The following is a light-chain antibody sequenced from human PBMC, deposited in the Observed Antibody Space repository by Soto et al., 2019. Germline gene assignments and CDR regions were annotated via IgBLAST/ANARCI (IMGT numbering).Light chain of an antibody. J-gene: IGKJ1*01. Sequence: DIQMTQSPSTLSASVGDRVTITCRASQSISSWLAWYQQKPGKAPKLLIYDASSLESGVPSRFSGSGSGTELTLTISSLQPDDFATYYCQQYNSYSPPTFGQGTKVEIK. CDR2: DAS. V-gene: IGKV1-5*01. CDR3: QQYNSYSPPT. CDR1: QSISSW.